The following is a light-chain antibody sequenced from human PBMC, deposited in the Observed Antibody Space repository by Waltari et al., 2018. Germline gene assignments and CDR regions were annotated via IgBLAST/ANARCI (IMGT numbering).Light chain of an antibody. Sequence: DFQMTHSPSSLSASVGDRVTITCRASQRISTYLNWYQEKPGEVPRLLIFFASSLQSGVPSRFSGSGSGTDFTLTISTLQPEDFATYYCQQTYSMPWTFGQGTNVEIK. CDR1: QRISTY. V-gene: IGKV1-39*01. CDR3: QQTYSMPWT. J-gene: IGKJ1*01. CDR2: FAS.